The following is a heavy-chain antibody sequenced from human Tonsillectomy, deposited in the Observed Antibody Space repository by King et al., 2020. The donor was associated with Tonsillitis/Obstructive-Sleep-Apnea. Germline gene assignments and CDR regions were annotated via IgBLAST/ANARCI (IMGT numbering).Heavy chain of an antibody. J-gene: IGHJ4*02. Sequence: QLVQSGGGLVQPGGSLRLSCVASGFTVSSNYMSWVRQAPGKGLEWVSVIYSGGSTYYADSVKGRFTISRDNYKNTLYLQMNSLRAEDTAVYYCARAGSSGYDYRFDYWGQGTLVTVSS. V-gene: IGHV3-66*01. CDR2: IYSGGST. D-gene: IGHD5-12*01. CDR3: ARAGSSGYDYRFDY. CDR1: GFTVSSNY.